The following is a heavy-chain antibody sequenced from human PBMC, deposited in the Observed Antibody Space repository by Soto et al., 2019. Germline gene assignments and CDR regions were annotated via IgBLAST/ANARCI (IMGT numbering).Heavy chain of an antibody. J-gene: IGHJ6*02. CDR2: IYYSGST. Sequence: PSEILSLTCTVSGLCISSGGYYWRWIRQPPGKGLEWIGYIYYSGSTNYNPSLKSRVTISVDTSKNQFSLKLSSVTAADTAVYYCAGATIDLEPYYGMDVWCQGTTVTVSS. CDR1: GLCISSGGYY. CDR3: AGATIDLEPYYGMDV. V-gene: IGHV4-61*08. D-gene: IGHD5-12*01.